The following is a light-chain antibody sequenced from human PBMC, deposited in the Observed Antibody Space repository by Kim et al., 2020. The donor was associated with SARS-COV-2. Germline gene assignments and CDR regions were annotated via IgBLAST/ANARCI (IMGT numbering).Light chain of an antibody. Sequence: QSVLTQPRSVSGSPGQSVTISCTGTSSDVGGYNYVSWYQQHPGKAPKLMIYDVSKRPSGVPDRFSGSKSGNTASPTISGLQAEDEADYYCCSYAGSYTWVFGGGTQLTVL. CDR3: CSYAGSYTWV. CDR2: DVS. V-gene: IGLV2-11*01. J-gene: IGLJ3*02. CDR1: SSDVGGYNY.